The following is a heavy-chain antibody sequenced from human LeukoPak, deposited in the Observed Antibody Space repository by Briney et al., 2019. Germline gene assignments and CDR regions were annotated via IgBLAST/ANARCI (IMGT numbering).Heavy chain of an antibody. CDR1: GYTFTDYF. D-gene: IGHD3-10*01. V-gene: IGHV1-2*02. J-gene: IGHJ4*02. CDR3: ARDGPSVFDY. Sequence: SVKVSCKASGYTFTDYFIHWVRQAPGQGLEWMAWINPKSGAARYTQIFQDRVTITRDTSIGTVYMELSRLSSDDTAIYYCARDGPSVFDYWGQGTLLTVSS. CDR2: INPKSGAA.